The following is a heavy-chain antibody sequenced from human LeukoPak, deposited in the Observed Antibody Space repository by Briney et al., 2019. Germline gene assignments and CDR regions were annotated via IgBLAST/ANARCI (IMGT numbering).Heavy chain of an antibody. V-gene: IGHV1-69*01. J-gene: IGHJ4*02. Sequence: GSSVKVSCKASGGTFSSYAISWVRQAPGQGLEWMGGIIPTLGTANYAQKFQGRVTITAGESTSTTNMELSSLRSEDTAVYYCARGDIVASHDSYFDYWGQGTLVTVSS. CDR3: ARGDIVASHDSYFDY. CDR2: IIPTLGTA. D-gene: IGHD5-12*01. CDR1: GGTFSSYA.